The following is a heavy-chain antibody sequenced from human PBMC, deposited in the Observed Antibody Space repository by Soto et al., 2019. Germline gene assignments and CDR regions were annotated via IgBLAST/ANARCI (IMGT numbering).Heavy chain of an antibody. D-gene: IGHD1-1*01. CDR3: ARDHTTGSPLFDY. V-gene: IGHV1-2*04. CDR1: GYTFTGYY. CDR2: INPNSGGT. Sequence: ASVKVSCKASGYTFTGYYMHWVRQAPGQGLEWMGWINPNSGGTNYAQKFQGWVTMTRDTSISTAYMELSRLRSDDTAVYYCARDHTTGSPLFDYWGQGTLVTVSS. J-gene: IGHJ4*02.